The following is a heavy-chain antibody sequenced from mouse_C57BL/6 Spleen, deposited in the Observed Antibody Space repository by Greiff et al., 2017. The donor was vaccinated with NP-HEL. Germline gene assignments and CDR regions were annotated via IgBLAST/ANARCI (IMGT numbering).Heavy chain of an antibody. CDR1: GYTFTSYW. CDR2: IDPSDSYT. D-gene: IGHD1-1*01. V-gene: IGHV1-59*01. CDR3: SRESTVVAKDFDY. J-gene: IGHJ2*01. Sequence: QVQLQQPGAELVRPGTSVKLSCKASGYTFTSYWMHWVKQRPGQGLEWIGVIDPSDSYTNYNQKFKGKATLTVDTSSSTAYMQLSSLTSEYSAVYYCSRESTVVAKDFDYWGQGTTLTVSS.